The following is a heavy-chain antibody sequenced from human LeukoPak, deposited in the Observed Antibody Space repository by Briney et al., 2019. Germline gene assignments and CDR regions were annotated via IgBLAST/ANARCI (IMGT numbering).Heavy chain of an antibody. V-gene: IGHV3-7*01. Sequence: GGSLRLSCAASGFIFSDYWMSWVRQAPEKGLEWVANIKQDGSQEFYADSVKGRFTTSRDNAKNSLYLQMDRLTAADTGVYYCTSLFSPNWGQGTLVTVSS. J-gene: IGHJ4*02. CDR1: GFIFSDYW. CDR2: IKQDGSQE. CDR3: TSLFSPN.